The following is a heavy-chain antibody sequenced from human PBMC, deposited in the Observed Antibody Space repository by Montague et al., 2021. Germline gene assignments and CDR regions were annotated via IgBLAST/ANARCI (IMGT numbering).Heavy chain of an antibody. CDR3: ARQGFYESGGFFI. CDR2: VFYSGAT. J-gene: IGHJ4*02. V-gene: IGHV4-59*01. D-gene: IGHD3-22*01. Sequence: SETLSLTCSVSGDSINGWYWSWIRQPPGKGPEWIGSVFYSGATNYNPSLKSRVTMSADTSKNQVSLKVNSVTAADTAVYYCARQGFYESGGFFIWGLGTLVTVSS. CDR1: GDSINGWY.